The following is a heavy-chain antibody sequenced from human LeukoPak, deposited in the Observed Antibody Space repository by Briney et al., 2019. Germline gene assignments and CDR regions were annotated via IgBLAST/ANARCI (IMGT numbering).Heavy chain of an antibody. CDR1: GYTFTSYY. D-gene: IGHD2-15*01. V-gene: IGHV1-46*01. CDR2: INTSGGST. CDR3: ARARSPFCSGGSCYYRANYYYYMDV. Sequence: ASVKVSCKASGYTFTSYYMHWVRQAPGQGLEWMGIINTSGGSTSYAQKFQGRVTMTRDMSTSTVYMELSSLRSEDTAVYYCARARSPFCSGGSCYYRANYYYYMDVWGKGTTVTVFS. J-gene: IGHJ6*03.